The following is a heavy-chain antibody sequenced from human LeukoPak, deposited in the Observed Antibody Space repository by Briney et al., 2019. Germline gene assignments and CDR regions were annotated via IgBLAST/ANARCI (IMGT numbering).Heavy chain of an antibody. CDR1: GFTFSGSA. V-gene: IGHV3-73*01. D-gene: IGHD3-22*01. CDR2: IRSKANSYAT. J-gene: IGHJ4*02. Sequence: GGSLRLSCAASGFTFSGSAMHWVRQASGKGLEWVGRIRSKANSYATAYAASVKGRFTISRDDSKNTAYLQMNSLKTEDTAVYYCTRPLYYYDSSGYVYWGQGTLVTVSS. CDR3: TRPLYYYDSSGYVY.